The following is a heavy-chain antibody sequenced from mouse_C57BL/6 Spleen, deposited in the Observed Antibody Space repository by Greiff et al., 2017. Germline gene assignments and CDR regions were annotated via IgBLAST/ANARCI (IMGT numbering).Heavy chain of an antibody. Sequence: EVLLVESGGGLVKPGGSLKLSCAASGFTFSDYGMHWVRQAPEKGLEWVAYIRSGSSTIYYADTVKGRFTISRDNAKNTLFLQLTSLRSEDTAMYDCARRDDDDDGWTGFAYWGQGTLVTVSA. CDR2: IRSGSSTI. D-gene: IGHD2-4*01. J-gene: IGHJ3*01. CDR3: ARRDDDDDGWTGFAY. V-gene: IGHV5-17*01. CDR1: GFTFSDYG.